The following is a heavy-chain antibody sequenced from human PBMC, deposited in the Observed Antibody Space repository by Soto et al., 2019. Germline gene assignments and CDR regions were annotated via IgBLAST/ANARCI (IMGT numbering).Heavy chain of an antibody. D-gene: IGHD1-1*01. J-gene: IGHJ4*02. V-gene: IGHV3-23*01. CDR1: GFGFSGSD. CDR2: INYLGVST. CDR3: LSDPNWEWGY. Sequence: EVHLLESGGGLAQPGGSLRLSCAASGFGFSGSDMNWVRQRPGQGLEWVSNINYLGVSTYYTDAVKGRFTISRDNSKNTVYLQMDSLRVEDTAVYYCLSDPNWEWGYWGQGTLVTVSS.